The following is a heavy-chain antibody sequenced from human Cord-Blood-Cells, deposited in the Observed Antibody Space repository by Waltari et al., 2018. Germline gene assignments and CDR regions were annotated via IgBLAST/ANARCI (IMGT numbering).Heavy chain of an antibody. D-gene: IGHD1-26*01. J-gene: IGHJ3*02. Sequence: EVQLVESGGGLVKPGGSLRLSCAASGFTFSSYSMNWVRQAPGKGVEVDSSISSRSSYIYYADSVKGRFTIARDNAKNSLYLQMNSLRAEDTAVYYCARDSEEGSAFDIWGQGTMVTVSS. CDR2: ISSRSSYI. V-gene: IGHV3-21*01. CDR1: GFTFSSYS. CDR3: ARDSEEGSAFDI.